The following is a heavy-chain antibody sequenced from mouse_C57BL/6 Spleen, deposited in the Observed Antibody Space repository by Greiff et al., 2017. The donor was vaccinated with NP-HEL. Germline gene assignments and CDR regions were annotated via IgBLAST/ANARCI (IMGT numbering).Heavy chain of an antibody. D-gene: IGHD1-1*01. CDR2: ISSGGDYI. CDR1: GFTFSSYA. J-gene: IGHJ4*01. V-gene: IGHV5-9-1*02. CDR3: TRDNSSLYYAMDY. Sequence: EVNVVESGEGLVKPGGSLKLSCAASGFTFSSYAMSWVRQTPEKRLEWVAYISSGGDYIYYADTVKGRFTISRDNARNTLYLQMSSLKSEDTAMYYCTRDNSSLYYAMDYWGQGTSVTVSS.